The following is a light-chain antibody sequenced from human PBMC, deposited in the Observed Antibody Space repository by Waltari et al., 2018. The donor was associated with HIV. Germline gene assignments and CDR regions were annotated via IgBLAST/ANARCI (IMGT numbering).Light chain of an antibody. CDR1: HSDIGTFDF. V-gene: IGLV2-14*01. J-gene: IGLJ3*02. CDR3: SSYTITNTWV. CDR2: RVT. Sequence: QSALAQPASMSGSPGQSATISCAGSHSDIGTFDFVSWYQQLPGKAPKLLIYRVTFRPSGVPSRFSASKSANTASLTISDLQTEDEAHYYCSSYTITNTWVFGGGTLLTVL.